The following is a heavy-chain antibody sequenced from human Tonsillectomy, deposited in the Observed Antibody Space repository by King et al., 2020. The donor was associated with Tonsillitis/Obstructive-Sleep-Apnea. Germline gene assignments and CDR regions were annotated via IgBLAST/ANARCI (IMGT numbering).Heavy chain of an antibody. V-gene: IGHV3-33*01. J-gene: IGHJ3*02. CDR3: ARDGPHYDVDI. Sequence: VQLVESGGGVVQPGRSLRLSCAASGFTFRTSGMHWVRQAPGKGLEWVSIIWNDESTRYYADSVKGRFTISRDNSKNTLYLDMNSLRAEDTAVYYCARDGPHYDVDIWGQGTMVTVSS. CDR2: IWNDESTR. CDR1: GFTFRTSG. D-gene: IGHD3-3*01.